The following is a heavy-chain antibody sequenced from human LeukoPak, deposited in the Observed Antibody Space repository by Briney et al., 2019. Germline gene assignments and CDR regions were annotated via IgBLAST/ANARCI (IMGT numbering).Heavy chain of an antibody. D-gene: IGHD6-13*01. CDR2: ISWKSVSI. V-gene: IGHV3-9*01. J-gene: IGHJ4*02. CDR1: GFTFDDYA. Sequence: GGSLRLSCAASGFTFDDYAMHWVRQAPGKGLEWVSGISWKSVSIAYADSVKGRFTISRDNAKNSLYLQMNSLRGEDTALYFCARRAAAFQFDYWGQGTLVTVSS. CDR3: ARRAAAFQFDY.